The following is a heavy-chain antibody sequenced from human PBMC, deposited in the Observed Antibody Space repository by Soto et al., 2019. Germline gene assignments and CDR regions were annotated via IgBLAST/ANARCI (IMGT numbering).Heavy chain of an antibody. CDR1: GGTFSSYA. J-gene: IGHJ6*02. Sequence: SVKVSCKASGGTFSSYASSWVRQAPGQGLEWMGGIIPIFGTANYAQKFQGRVTITADESTSTAYMELSSLRSEDTAVYYCASSITMIVVVIPYYYYGMDVWGQGTTVTVSS. V-gene: IGHV1-69*13. CDR2: IIPIFGTA. D-gene: IGHD3-22*01. CDR3: ASSITMIVVVIPYYYYGMDV.